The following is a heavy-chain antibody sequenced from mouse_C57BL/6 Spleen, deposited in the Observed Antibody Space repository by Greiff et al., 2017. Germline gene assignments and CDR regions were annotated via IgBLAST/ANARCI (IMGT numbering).Heavy chain of an antibody. CDR1: GYTFTSYW. CDR3: ARVGSSGY. V-gene: IGHV1-59*01. CDR2: IDPSDSYT. Sequence: QVQLPQSGAELVWPGTSVKLSCTASGYTFTSYWMHWVKPRPGQGLEWIGVIDPSDSYTNYNQKFKGKATLTVDTSSSTAYMQLSSLTSEDSAVYYCARVGSSGYWGQGTTLTVSA. J-gene: IGHJ2*01. D-gene: IGHD3-2*02.